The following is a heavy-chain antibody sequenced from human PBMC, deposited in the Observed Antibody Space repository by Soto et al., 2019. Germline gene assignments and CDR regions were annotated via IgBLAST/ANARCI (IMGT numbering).Heavy chain of an antibody. CDR2: IIPILGIE. D-gene: IGHD5-12*01. J-gene: IGHJ5*02. CDR3: AGKKSKGRGYDRDNGFDP. V-gene: IGHV1-69*02. Sequence: QVQLVQSGAEVKKPGSSVKVSCKASGGTFSSYTISWVRQAPGKGLEWMGRIIPILGIENYAQKFQGRVTITADKSTSKDYMELISLRSEDTAVEYWAGKKSKGRGYDRDNGFDPWGQGTLVTVSS. CDR1: GGTFSSYT.